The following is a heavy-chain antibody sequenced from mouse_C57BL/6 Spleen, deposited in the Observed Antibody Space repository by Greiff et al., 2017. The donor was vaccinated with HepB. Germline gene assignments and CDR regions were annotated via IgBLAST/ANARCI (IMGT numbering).Heavy chain of an antibody. CDR1: GFTFSDYG. CDR3: ARQTTVVLDY. J-gene: IGHJ2*01. Sequence: EVKLMESGGGLVKPGGSLKLSCAASGFTFSDYGMHWVRQAPEKGLEWVAYISSGSSTIYYADTVKGRFTISRDNAKNTLFLQMTSLRSEDTAMYYCARQTTVVLDYWGQGTTLTVSS. V-gene: IGHV5-17*01. D-gene: IGHD1-1*01. CDR2: ISSGSSTI.